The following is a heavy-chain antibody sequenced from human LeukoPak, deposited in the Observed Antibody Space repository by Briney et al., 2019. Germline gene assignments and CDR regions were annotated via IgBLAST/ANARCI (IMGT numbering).Heavy chain of an antibody. CDR3: ARGIWSATRVDYYLDN. J-gene: IGHJ4*02. CDR2: INAGNGHT. D-gene: IGHD5-24*01. Sequence: APVKVSCKASGYTFSCYAIHWVRQAPGQRFEWMGWINAGNGHTKYSQNFQGRVTITRDSSANIVYMDVSSLTSEDTAAYYCARGIWSATRVDYYLDNWGRGTLVTVSS. CDR1: GYTFSCYA. V-gene: IGHV1-3*01.